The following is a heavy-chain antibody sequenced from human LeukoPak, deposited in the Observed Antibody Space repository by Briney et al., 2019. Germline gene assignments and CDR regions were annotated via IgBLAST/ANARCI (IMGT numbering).Heavy chain of an antibody. D-gene: IGHD6-19*01. CDR2: ISYDGSNK. J-gene: IGHJ6*02. CDR3: ARVAQWLAAYYYYGMDV. Sequence: GRSLRLSCAASGFTFSSYAMHWVRQAPGKGLEWVAVISYDGSNKYYADSVKGRFTISRDNSKNTLYLQMNSLRAEDTAVYYCARVAQWLAAYYYYGMDVWGQGTTVTVSS. CDR1: GFTFSSYA. V-gene: IGHV3-30-3*01.